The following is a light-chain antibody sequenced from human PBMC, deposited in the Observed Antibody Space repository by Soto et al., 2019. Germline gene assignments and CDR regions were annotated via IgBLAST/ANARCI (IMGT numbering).Light chain of an antibody. CDR2: DAY. CDR1: QSFRGL. Sequence: EVLLTQSPVTLSLSPGERATLSCRASQSFRGLLAWYHQTPGQAPRPLIYDAYNRATGIPARFSGRGSGTDFTLTISSLETKGFEVHHGHKGYYWPPTTFGQGTRLEIK. J-gene: IGKJ5*01. V-gene: IGKV3-11*01. CDR3: HKGYYWPPTT.